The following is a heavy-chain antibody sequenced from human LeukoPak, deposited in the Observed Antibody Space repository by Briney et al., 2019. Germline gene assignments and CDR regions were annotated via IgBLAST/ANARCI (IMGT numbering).Heavy chain of an antibody. CDR3: AREDGYCSGGNCYSYFDS. J-gene: IGHJ4*02. Sequence: GGSLRLSCAASGFTFSHFWMSWVRQAPGKGLEWVAYIKKTGSETYYVDSVEGRFTITRDNTRNSLFLQMYSLRAEDTAVYFCAREDGYCSGGNCYSYFDSWGQGTLVTVSS. D-gene: IGHD2-15*01. CDR1: GFTFSHFW. CDR2: IKKTGSET. V-gene: IGHV3-7*01.